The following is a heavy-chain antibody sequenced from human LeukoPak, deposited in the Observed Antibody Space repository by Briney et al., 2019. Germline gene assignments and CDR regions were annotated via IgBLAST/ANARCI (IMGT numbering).Heavy chain of an antibody. CDR1: GYSISSGYY. Sequence: PSETLSLTCTVSGYSISSGYYWGWIRQPPGKGLEWIGSIYHSGSTYYNPSLKSRVTISVDTSKNQFSLKLSSVTAADTAVYYCARVSGSYYLFPDYWGQGTLVTVSS. CDR2: IYHSGST. CDR3: ARVSGSYYLFPDY. V-gene: IGHV4-38-2*02. D-gene: IGHD1-26*01. J-gene: IGHJ4*02.